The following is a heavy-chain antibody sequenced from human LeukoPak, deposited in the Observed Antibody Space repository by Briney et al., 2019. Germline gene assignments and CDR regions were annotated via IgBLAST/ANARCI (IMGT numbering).Heavy chain of an antibody. CDR2: IKLDGSEK. D-gene: IGHD1-26*01. Sequence: GGSLRLSCVASGFTFGKYWMSWVRQAPGKGLEWVANIKLDGSEKSYVDSVKGRFTISRDNTKNSLYLQMNSLRAEDTAVYYCARGYGGTYWGQGTLVTVSS. CDR3: ARGYGGTY. CDR1: GFTFGKYW. V-gene: IGHV3-7*03. J-gene: IGHJ4*02.